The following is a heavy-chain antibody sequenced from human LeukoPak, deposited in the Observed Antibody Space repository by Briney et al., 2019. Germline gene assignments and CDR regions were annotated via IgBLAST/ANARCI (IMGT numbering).Heavy chain of an antibody. CDR2: INCNTGGT. Sequence: ASVKVSCKASGYTFTAWYIHWLRQAPGQGPEWMGRINCNTGGTNYAQKFQGRVTATRDTSINMAYMELSGLTYDDTAVYYCVREGNYYDRLAYWGQGTLVTISS. CDR1: GYTFTAWY. J-gene: IGHJ1*01. CDR3: VREGNYYDRLAY. V-gene: IGHV1-2*06. D-gene: IGHD3-22*01.